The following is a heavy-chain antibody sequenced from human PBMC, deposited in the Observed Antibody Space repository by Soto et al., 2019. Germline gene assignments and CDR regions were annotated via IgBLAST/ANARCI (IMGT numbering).Heavy chain of an antibody. CDR3: AREGYSYGYAKRSFAY. J-gene: IGHJ4*02. Sequence: QVQLVESGGGVVQPGRSLRLSCAASGFTFSSYAMHWVRQAPGKGLEWVAVISYDGSNKYYADSVKGRFTISRDNSKNTLYLQMNSLRAEDTAVYYCAREGYSYGYAKRSFAYWGQGTLVTVSS. V-gene: IGHV3-30-3*01. CDR1: GFTFSSYA. D-gene: IGHD5-18*01. CDR2: ISYDGSNK.